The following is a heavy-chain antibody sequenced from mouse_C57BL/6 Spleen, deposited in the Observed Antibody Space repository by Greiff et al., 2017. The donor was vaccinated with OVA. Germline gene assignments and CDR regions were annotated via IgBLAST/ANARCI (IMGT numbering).Heavy chain of an antibody. CDR1: GYTFTSYW. CDR3: ARGYGSSYGDWYFDV. V-gene: IGHV1-61*01. J-gene: IGHJ1*03. CDR2: IYPSDSET. D-gene: IGHD1-1*01. Sequence: QVQLQQPGAELVRPGSSVKLSCKASGYTFTSYWMDWVKQRPGQGLEWIGNIYPSDSETHYNQKFKDKATLTVDKSSSTAYMQLSSLTSEDSAVYYCARGYGSSYGDWYFDVWGTGTTVTVSS.